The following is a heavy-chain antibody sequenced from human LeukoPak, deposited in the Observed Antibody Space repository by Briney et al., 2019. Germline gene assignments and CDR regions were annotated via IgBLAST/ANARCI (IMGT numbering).Heavy chain of an antibody. CDR1: GGSISSGGYY. D-gene: IGHD4-23*01. CDR3: ARGSTVVWRHAFDI. Sequence: SQTPSLTCTVSGGSISSGGYYWSWIRQHPGKGLEWIGYIYYSGSTYYNPSLKSRVTISVDTSKNQFSLKLSSVTAADTAVYYCARGSTVVWRHAFDIWGQGTMVTVSS. V-gene: IGHV4-31*03. J-gene: IGHJ3*02. CDR2: IYYSGST.